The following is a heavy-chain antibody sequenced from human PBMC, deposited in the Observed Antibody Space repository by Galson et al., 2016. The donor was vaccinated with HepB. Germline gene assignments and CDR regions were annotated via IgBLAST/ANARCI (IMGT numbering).Heavy chain of an antibody. V-gene: IGHV1-46*01. CDR1: GYTFTGYY. J-gene: IGHJ3*02. Sequence: SVKVSCKASGYTFTGYYIHWVRQAPGLGLEWMGVMNPTNGRSKYGQRFQGRITMTRDTSTSTVYMEVNSLTSADTAVYYCSRDGGVCTSDTCYGFAFDSWGQGKMVAVS. CDR2: MNPTNGRS. D-gene: IGHD2-2*01. CDR3: SRDGGVCTSDTCYGFAFDS.